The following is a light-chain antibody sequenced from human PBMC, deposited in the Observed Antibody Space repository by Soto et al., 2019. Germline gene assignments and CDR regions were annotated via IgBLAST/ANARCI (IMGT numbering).Light chain of an antibody. Sequence: QSVLTQPPSASGTPGQRVIISCSGSSSNIGSHAVNWYQQLPGTAPKLLIYTNNQRPSGVPDRFSGSKSGTSASLAISGLQSEDEADYYCVAWDDSLNGPLFGGGTKLTVL. CDR2: TNN. CDR1: SSNIGSHA. V-gene: IGLV1-44*01. CDR3: VAWDDSLNGPL. J-gene: IGLJ2*01.